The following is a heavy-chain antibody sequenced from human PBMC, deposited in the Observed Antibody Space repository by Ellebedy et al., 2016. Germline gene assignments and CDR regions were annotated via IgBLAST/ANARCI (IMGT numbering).Heavy chain of an antibody. J-gene: IGHJ4*02. V-gene: IGHV4-59*01. CDR2: IFYSGST. Sequence: SETLSLTCTVSGGSISNYYWSWIRQPPGKGLEWIGCIFYSGSTYYNPSLQGRVTISVDTSKNQFSLRLSSVTAADTAVYFCARGGTYNWNDYWGQGTLVTVSS. D-gene: IGHD1-20*01. CDR1: GGSISNYY. CDR3: ARGGTYNWNDY.